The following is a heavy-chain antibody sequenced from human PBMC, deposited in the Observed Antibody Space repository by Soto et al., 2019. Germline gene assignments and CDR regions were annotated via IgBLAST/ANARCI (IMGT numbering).Heavy chain of an antibody. J-gene: IGHJ4*02. Sequence: QVQLVESGGGVVQPGRSLRLSCAASGFTFSSYGMHWVRQAPGKGLEWVAVISYDGSNKYYADSVKGRFTISRDNSKNXLYLQMNSLRAEDTAVYYCAKDPERGYSYGYPPEYWGQGTLVTVSS. D-gene: IGHD5-18*01. CDR1: GFTFSSYG. V-gene: IGHV3-30*18. CDR2: ISYDGSNK. CDR3: AKDPERGYSYGYPPEY.